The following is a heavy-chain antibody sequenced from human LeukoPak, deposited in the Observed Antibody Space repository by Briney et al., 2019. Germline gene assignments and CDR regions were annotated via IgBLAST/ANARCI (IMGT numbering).Heavy chain of an antibody. J-gene: IGHJ4*02. CDR1: GLTFSSYA. CDR2: ISYDGSNK. Sequence: GKPLRLSCAASGLTFSSYAMHWVRQAPGKGLEWVAVISYDGSNKYYADSVKGRFTISRDNSKNTLYLQMNSLRAEDTAVYYCARDDPSGYSSGWARWGQGTLVTVSS. CDR3: ARDDPSGYSSGWAR. V-gene: IGHV3-30*04. D-gene: IGHD6-19*01.